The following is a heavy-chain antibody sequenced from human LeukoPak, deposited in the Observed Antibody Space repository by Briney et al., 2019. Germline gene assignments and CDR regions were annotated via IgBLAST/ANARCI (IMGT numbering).Heavy chain of an antibody. CDR1: GYSFTTYA. CDR3: AREAGLVRRYDAFEI. Sequence: GASVKVSCKASGYSFTTYAIHWVRQAPGQGPEWMGWINTNTGNPTYAQGFTGRFVFYLDTSVSAAYLQINSLQAEETAVYYCAREAGLVRRYDAFEIWGQGTMVSVSS. D-gene: IGHD3-10*01. CDR2: INTNTGNP. J-gene: IGHJ3*02. V-gene: IGHV7-4-1*02.